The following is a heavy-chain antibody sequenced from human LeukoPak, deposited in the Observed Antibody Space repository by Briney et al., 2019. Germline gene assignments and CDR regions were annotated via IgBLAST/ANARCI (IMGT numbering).Heavy chain of an antibody. D-gene: IGHD2-2*01. CDR1: GYTFTSYD. CDR2: MNPNSGNT. CDR3: ARDVGYCSSTSCSGQFD. J-gene: IGHJ4*02. Sequence: ASVNVSCKASGYTFTSYDINWVRQAPGQGLEWMGWMNPNSGNTGYAQKFQGRVTMTRNTSISTAYMELSSLRSEDTAVYYCARDVGYCSSTSCSGQFDWGQGTLVTVSS. V-gene: IGHV1-8*01.